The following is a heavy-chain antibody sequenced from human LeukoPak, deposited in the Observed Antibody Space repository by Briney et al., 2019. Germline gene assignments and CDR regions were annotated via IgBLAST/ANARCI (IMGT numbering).Heavy chain of an antibody. D-gene: IGHD3-3*01. V-gene: IGHV3-48*04. J-gene: IGHJ6*03. CDR1: GFTFSSYS. CDR2: ISSSSSTI. Sequence: PGGSLRLSCAASGFTFSSYSMNWVRQAPGKVLEWVSYISSSSSTIYYADSVKGRFTISRDNAKNSLYLQMNSLRAEDTAVYYCARTRITIFGVVPSPNMDVWGKGTTVTVSS. CDR3: ARTRITIFGVVPSPNMDV.